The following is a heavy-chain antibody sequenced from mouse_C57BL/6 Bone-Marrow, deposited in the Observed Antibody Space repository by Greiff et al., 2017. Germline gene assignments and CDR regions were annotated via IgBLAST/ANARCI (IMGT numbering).Heavy chain of an antibody. CDR1: GFTFSDSG. D-gene: IGHD2-4*01. J-gene: IGHJ3*01. Sequence: EVHLVESGGGLVKPGGSLKLSCAASGFTFSDSGMHWVRQAPEKGLEWVAYISSGSSTIYYADTVKGRFTISRDNAKNTLFLQMTSLRSEDTAMYYCARDDYDWFAYWGQGTLVTVSA. CDR3: ARDDYDWFAY. V-gene: IGHV5-17*01. CDR2: ISSGSSTI.